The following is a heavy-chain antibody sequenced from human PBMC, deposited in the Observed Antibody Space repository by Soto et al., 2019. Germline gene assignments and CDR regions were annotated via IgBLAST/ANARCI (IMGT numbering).Heavy chain of an antibody. Sequence: SLRLSCTASGFTFNTHWMHWVRQAPGKGLVWVSRIYFDGITTNYADSVKGRLTVSRDNAKNTVYLHVNTLRDEDTAVYYCARGGAMGVDYWGQGTLVTVGS. CDR2: IYFDGITT. J-gene: IGHJ4*02. CDR1: GFTFNTHW. V-gene: IGHV3-74*01. CDR3: ARGGAMGVDY. D-gene: IGHD1-26*01.